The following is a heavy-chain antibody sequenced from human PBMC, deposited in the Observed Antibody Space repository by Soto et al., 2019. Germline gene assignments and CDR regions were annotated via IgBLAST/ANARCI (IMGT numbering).Heavy chain of an antibody. J-gene: IGHJ5*02. V-gene: IGHV3-33*06. CDR3: AKGQYSGYDDNWFDP. D-gene: IGHD5-12*01. CDR2: IWYDGSNK. Sequence: GGSLRLSCAASGFTFSNYGIHWVRQAPGKGLEWVAVIWYDGSNKYYTDSVKGRFIISRDNSKNTVYLQMNSLRAEDTAVYYCAKGQYSGYDDNWFDPWGQGTLVTVSS. CDR1: GFTFSNYG.